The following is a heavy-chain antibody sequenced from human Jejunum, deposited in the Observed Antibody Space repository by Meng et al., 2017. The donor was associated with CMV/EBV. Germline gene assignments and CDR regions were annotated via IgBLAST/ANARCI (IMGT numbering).Heavy chain of an antibody. V-gene: IGHV3-21*05. CDR3: ARAPLTPFAIEGAFNY. CDR2: NNNYNNYI. D-gene: IGHD2-21*01. J-gene: IGHJ4*02. Sequence: GRQGYWKGVERDPFNNNYNNYIYYADSVRGRFTTSRDNAKNSLYLQMNSLRAEDTAVYYCARAPLTPFAIEGAFNYWGQGALVTVSS.